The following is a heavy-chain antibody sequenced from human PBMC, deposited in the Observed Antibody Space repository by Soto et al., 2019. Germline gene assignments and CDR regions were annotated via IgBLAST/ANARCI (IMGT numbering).Heavy chain of an antibody. D-gene: IGHD3-3*02. J-gene: IGHJ4*02. V-gene: IGHV1-46*01. CDR2: VNPSAGTT. CDR1: GYTFTSYY. CDR3: ARAHLDY. Sequence: QVHLVQSGAEVKKPGASVKVSCKASGYTFTSYYMHWVRQAPGQGLEWMGIVNPSAGTTTYAQKFQGRITLTRDTSTSTVYMELSSLRSEDTAVYYCARAHLDYWGQGTLVTVSS.